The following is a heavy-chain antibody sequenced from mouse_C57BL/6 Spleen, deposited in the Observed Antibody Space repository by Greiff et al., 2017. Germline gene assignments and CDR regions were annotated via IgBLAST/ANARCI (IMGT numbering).Heavy chain of an antibody. J-gene: IGHJ1*03. Sequence: QVQLQQPGAELVKPGASVKMSCKASGYTFTSYWITWVKQRPGQGLEWIGDIYPGSGSTNYNEKFKSKATLTVDTSSSTAYMQLSSLTSEGSAVYYCAKPPLTTVVAHWYFDVWGTGTTVTVSS. CDR2: IYPGSGST. CDR3: AKPPLTTVVAHWYFDV. CDR1: GYTFTSYW. V-gene: IGHV1-55*01. D-gene: IGHD1-1*01.